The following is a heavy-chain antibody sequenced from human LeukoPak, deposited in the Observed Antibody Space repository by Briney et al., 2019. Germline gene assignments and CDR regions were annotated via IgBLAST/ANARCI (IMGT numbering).Heavy chain of an antibody. V-gene: IGHV4-59*01. CDR2: MFYSGTT. CDR3: VGEKSFLGEAI. J-gene: IGHJ3*02. CDR1: GVSITTYY. D-gene: IGHD3-10*01. Sequence: TSETLSLTCTVSGVSITTYYWNWVRQPPGKGLEWIGHMFYSGTTSYNPSLKSRVAISVDTFKSRVSLTVTSVTAADTAVYYCVGEKSFLGEAIWSQGTLVTVSS.